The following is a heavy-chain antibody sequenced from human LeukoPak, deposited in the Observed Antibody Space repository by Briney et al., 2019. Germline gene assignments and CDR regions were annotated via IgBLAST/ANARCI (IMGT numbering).Heavy chain of an antibody. Sequence: ASVNVSCKASVYTFTGYYLHGVRQPPAQGLEWMGWINYNSCGTNYAQKFQGWVTMTRDTSISTAYMELSRLRSDDAAVYYCARNMYSSSWYVLDYWGQGTLVTVSS. V-gene: IGHV1-2*04. CDR1: VYTFTGYY. CDR3: ARNMYSSSWYVLDY. CDR2: INYNSCGT. D-gene: IGHD6-13*01. J-gene: IGHJ4*02.